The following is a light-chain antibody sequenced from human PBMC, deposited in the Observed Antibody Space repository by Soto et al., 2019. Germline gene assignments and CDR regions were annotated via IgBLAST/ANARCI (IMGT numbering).Light chain of an antibody. Sequence: SALTPPSSLSGSPGQSITISCTGTSGDLGSYNRVSWYQQHPGKAPKLIIYEVTDRPSGVSNRFSGSKSGNTASLTISGLQAEDEAEYYCSSYTNINTRACVFGTGTKVTVL. CDR2: EVT. V-gene: IGLV2-14*01. J-gene: IGLJ1*01. CDR1: SGDLGSYNR. CDR3: SSYTNINTRACV.